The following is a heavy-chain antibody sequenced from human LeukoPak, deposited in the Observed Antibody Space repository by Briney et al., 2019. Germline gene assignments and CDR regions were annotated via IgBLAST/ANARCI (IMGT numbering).Heavy chain of an antibody. D-gene: IGHD2-2*01. J-gene: IGHJ4*02. Sequence: SETLSLTCTVSGGSISSYYWGWIRQPPGKGLEWIGSIYYSGSTYYNPSLKSRVTISVDTSKNQFSLKLSSVTAADTAVYYCARHAQPAAIVSGRAVIDYWGQGTLVTVSS. CDR3: ARHAQPAAIVSGRAVIDY. CDR1: GGSISSYY. CDR2: IYYSGST. V-gene: IGHV4-39*01.